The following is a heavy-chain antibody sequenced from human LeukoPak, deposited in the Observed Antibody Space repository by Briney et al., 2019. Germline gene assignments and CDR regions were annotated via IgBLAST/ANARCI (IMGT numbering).Heavy chain of an antibody. CDR1: GGSFSGYY. CDR3: AREDSGYDRDGFDY. V-gene: IGHV4-34*10. CDR2: INHRGST. D-gene: IGHD5-12*01. J-gene: IGHJ4*02. Sequence: KPSETLSLTCGVYGGSFSGYYWSWIRRPPGKGLEWIGEINHRGSTNYNPSLKSRVTMSVDTSNNHFSLKLSSVTAADTAVYYCAREDSGYDRDGFDYWGQGTLVTVSS.